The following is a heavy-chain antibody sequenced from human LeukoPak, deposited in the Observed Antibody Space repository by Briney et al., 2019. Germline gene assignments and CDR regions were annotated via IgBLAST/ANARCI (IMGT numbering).Heavy chain of an antibody. CDR3: TTDFSSTSWHSPTDY. CDR1: GFTFSNAW. CDR2: IKSKTDGGTT. J-gene: IGHJ4*02. V-gene: IGHV3-15*01. Sequence: PGGSLRLSCAASGFTFSNAWMSWVRQAPGKGLEWVGRIKSKTDGGTTDYAAPVKGRFTISRDDSKNTLYLQMNSLKTEDTAVYYFTTDFSSTSWHSPTDYWGQGTLVTVSS. D-gene: IGHD2-2*01.